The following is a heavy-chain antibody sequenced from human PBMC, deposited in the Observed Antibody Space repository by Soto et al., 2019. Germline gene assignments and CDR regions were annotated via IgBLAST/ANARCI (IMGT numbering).Heavy chain of an antibody. J-gene: IGHJ4*02. V-gene: IGHV4-59*01. CDR1: GGSISSYY. CDR2: IYYSGST. CDR3: ARGAHYGDFHH. D-gene: IGHD4-17*01. Sequence: PSETLSLTCTVSGGSISSYYWSWIRQPPGKGLEWIGYIYYSGSTNYNPSLKSRVTISVDTSKNQFSLKLSSVTAADTAVYYCARGAHYGDFHHRGQGTLVTVSS.